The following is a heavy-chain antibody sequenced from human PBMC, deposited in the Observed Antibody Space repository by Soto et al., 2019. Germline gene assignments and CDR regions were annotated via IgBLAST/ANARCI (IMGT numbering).Heavy chain of an antibody. CDR1: GFSLSTSGVG. CDR3: AHRGYMYGNWDHGYFDX. CDR2: IYWDDDK. D-gene: IGHD5-18*01. V-gene: IGHV2-5*02. J-gene: IGHJ4*02. Sequence: GSGPTLVNPTQTLTLTCTFSGFSLSTSGVGVGWIRKTPGKALEWLAVIYWDDDKRYNPSLKNRLTITKDTSKNQVVLIMADMDPVDTATYFCAHRGYMYGNWDHGYFDXWGQGTLVTVSS.